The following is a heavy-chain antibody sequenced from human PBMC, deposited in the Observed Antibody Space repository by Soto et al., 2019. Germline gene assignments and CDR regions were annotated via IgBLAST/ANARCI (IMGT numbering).Heavy chain of an antibody. CDR2: INFDGSSK. J-gene: IGHJ6*02. V-gene: IGHV3-33*01. CDR1: GFIFSAYA. D-gene: IGHD2-21*01. CDR3: ARCKQKVIQCAMDV. Sequence: QVHLVEPGGGAVQAGRSLRVSFATFGFIFSAYAMHWVRQAPGKGLGWVAFINFDGSSKFYGESEKGRYTVSRVNSKHTLFLQLNSLRGEDTAVYYCARCKQKVIQCAMDVWGQGATVTVTS.